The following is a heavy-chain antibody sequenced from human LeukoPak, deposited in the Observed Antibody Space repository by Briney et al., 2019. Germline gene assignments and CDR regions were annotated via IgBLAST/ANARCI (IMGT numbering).Heavy chain of an antibody. Sequence: GGSLRLSCAASGFTFSSYGMHWVRQAPGKGLEWVAVIWYDGSNKYYADSVKGRFTISRDNSKNTLYLQMNSLRAEDTAVYYCARTSTVVTTDGPIDYWGQGTLVTVSS. D-gene: IGHD4-23*01. CDR1: GFTFSSYG. J-gene: IGHJ4*02. CDR2: IWYDGSNK. V-gene: IGHV3-33*01. CDR3: ARTSTVVTTDGPIDY.